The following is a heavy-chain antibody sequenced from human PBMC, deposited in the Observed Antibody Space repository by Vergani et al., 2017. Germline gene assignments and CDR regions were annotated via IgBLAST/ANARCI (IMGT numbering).Heavy chain of an antibody. Sequence: DVDLVESGGGFVQPGGSRRLSCAASGFRFSNYAMSWVRQAPGKGLEWVAAIASSGTITYYSDSVKSRFTVSRDNSQNTLFLQMSSLRAEDTALYYCAKGGTITIFGSVDYYWGQGTLVTVSS. CDR1: GFRFSNYA. CDR2: IASSGTIT. V-gene: IGHV3-23*04. J-gene: IGHJ4*02. D-gene: IGHD3-3*01. CDR3: AKGGTITIFGSVDYY.